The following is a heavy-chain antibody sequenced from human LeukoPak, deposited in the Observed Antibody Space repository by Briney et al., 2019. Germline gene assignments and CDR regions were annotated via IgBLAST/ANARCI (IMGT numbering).Heavy chain of an antibody. CDR1: GFTVSSNY. D-gene: IGHD3-3*01. CDR2: LYSGGNT. J-gene: IGHJ4*02. V-gene: IGHV3-53*01. Sequence: GGSLRLSCAVSGFTVSSNYMSWVRQAPGKGLEWVSVLYSGGNTYYADSVKGRFTISRDNAKNSLNLQMNSLRAEDTAVYYCARGPFWSGSLDWGQGTLVTVSS. CDR3: ARGPFWSGSLD.